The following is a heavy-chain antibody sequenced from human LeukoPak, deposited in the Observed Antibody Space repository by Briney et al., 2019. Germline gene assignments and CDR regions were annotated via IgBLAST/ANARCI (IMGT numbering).Heavy chain of an antibody. D-gene: IGHD1-1*01. Sequence: GGSLRLSCTASGFPFIEYSMNWVRQAPGKGLEWISYIGIDSGNTKYADSVRGRFTISADKAKNSLYLQMNSLRVEDTAVYYCARDHNYAFDNWGQGALVSVAS. J-gene: IGHJ4*02. CDR1: GFPFIEYS. CDR3: ARDHNYAFDN. CDR2: IGIDSGNT. V-gene: IGHV3-48*01.